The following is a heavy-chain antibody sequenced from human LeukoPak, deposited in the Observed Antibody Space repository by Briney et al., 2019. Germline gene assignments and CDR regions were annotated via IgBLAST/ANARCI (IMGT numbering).Heavy chain of an antibody. CDR3: ARAEMAAAAIDY. CDR2: IYTSGST. V-gene: IGHV4-61*02. Sequence: PSETLSLTCTVSGGSISSGSYYWSWIRQPAGKGLEWIGRIYTSGSTNYNPSLKSRVTISVDTSKNQFSLKLSSVTAADTAVYYCARAEMAAAAIDYWGQGTLVTVSS. J-gene: IGHJ4*02. CDR1: GGSISSGSYY. D-gene: IGHD6-25*01.